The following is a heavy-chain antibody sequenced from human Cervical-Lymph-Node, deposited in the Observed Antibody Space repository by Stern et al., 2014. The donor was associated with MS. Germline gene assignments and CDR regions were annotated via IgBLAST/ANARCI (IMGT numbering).Heavy chain of an antibody. CDR3: ARARGGSSWLPFDY. V-gene: IGHV1-2*04. CDR2: INPNSGGT. D-gene: IGHD6-13*01. J-gene: IGHJ4*02. Sequence: VQLVESGAEVKKPGASVKVSCKASGYTFTGYYMHWVRQAPGQGLEGMGWINPNSGGTNYAQKFQGWVTMTRDTSISTAYMELSRLRSDDTAVYYCARARGGSSWLPFDYWGQGTLVTVSS. CDR1: GYTFTGYY.